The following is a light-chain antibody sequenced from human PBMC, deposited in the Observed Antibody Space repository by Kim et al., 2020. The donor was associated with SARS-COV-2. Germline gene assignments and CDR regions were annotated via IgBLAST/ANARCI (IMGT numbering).Light chain of an antibody. J-gene: IGKJ1*01. CDR2: GTS. CDR1: HTGSSSY. V-gene: IGKV3-20*01. CDR3: QQYDTSPSWT. Sequence: ERATLSCRASHTGSSSYLAWYQQKPCQAPRLLMYGTSKRATGSPDRFSGSGSGSGTDFTLTINRLEPEDFAVYYCQQYDTSPSWTFGPGTKVEIK.